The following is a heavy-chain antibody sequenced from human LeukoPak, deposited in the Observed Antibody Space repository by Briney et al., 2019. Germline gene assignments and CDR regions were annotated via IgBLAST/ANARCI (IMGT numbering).Heavy chain of an antibody. Sequence: SETLSLTCTVSGGSISSGSYYWSWFRQPAGKGLGWIGRIYTSGSTNYNPSLKSRVTISVDTSKNQFSLKLSSVTAADTAVYYCASSSITIFGVVRGTWFDPGGKGTLVTVSS. V-gene: IGHV4-61*02. CDR3: ASSSITIFGVVRGTWFDP. D-gene: IGHD3-3*01. CDR1: GGSISSGSYY. J-gene: IGHJ5*02. CDR2: IYTSGST.